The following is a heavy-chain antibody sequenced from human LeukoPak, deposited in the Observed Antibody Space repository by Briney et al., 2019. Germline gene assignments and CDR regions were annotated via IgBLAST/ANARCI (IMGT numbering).Heavy chain of an antibody. CDR2: INSDGSST. J-gene: IGHJ5*02. Sequence: GGSLRLSCAASGFTFSSYWMHWVRQAPGKGLVWVSRINSDGSSTTYADSVKGRFTISRDNAKNTLFLQMNSLRAEDTAVYYCARVRRYCSSTSCYGWFDPWGQRTLVTVSS. CDR3: ARVRRYCSSTSCYGWFDP. CDR1: GFTFSSYW. D-gene: IGHD2-2*01. V-gene: IGHV3-74*01.